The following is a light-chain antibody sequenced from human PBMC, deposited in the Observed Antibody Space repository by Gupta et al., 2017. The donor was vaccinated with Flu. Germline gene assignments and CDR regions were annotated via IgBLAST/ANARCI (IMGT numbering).Light chain of an antibody. CDR2: EVS. J-gene: IGLJ1*01. CDR1: SSDVGNSKY. V-gene: IGLV2-8*01. CDR3: SSYAVSSDTYV. Sequence: QSALTQPPSASVSPGPSVTISCTGTSSDVGNSKYVSWYQQHPGKVPNVVIYEVSRRPSGVPGRFSASKSGNTAYLTVSGLQADDEADYYCSSYAVSSDTYVFGTGTQVTVL.